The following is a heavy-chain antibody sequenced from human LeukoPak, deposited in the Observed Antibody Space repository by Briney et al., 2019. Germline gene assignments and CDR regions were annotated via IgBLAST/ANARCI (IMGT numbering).Heavy chain of an antibody. V-gene: IGHV1-2*02. J-gene: IGHJ4*02. CDR1: GYTFTGYY. CDR3: ARQTHYYDSSGYYYEFNNGLDY. Sequence: GASVKVSCKASGYTFTGYYIHWVRQAPGQGLEWMGWINPNSGGTNYAQKFQGRVTMTRDTSISTAYMELSRLRSDDTAVYYCARQTHYYDSSGYYYEFNNGLDYWGQGTLVTVSS. CDR2: INPNSGGT. D-gene: IGHD3-22*01.